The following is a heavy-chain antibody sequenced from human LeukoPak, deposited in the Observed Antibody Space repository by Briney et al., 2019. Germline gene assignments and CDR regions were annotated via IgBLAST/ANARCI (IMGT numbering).Heavy chain of an antibody. D-gene: IGHD6-13*01. V-gene: IGHV3-30*03. J-gene: IGHJ4*02. CDR2: ISYDGSNK. CDR3: ARAAGQQQLVEDYFDY. CDR1: GFTFSSYG. Sequence: GGSLRLSCAASGFTFSSYGMHWVRQAPGKGLEWVAVISYDGSNKYYADSVKGRFTISRDNSKNTLYLQMNSLRAEDTAVYYCARAAGQQQLVEDYFDYWGQGTLVTVSS.